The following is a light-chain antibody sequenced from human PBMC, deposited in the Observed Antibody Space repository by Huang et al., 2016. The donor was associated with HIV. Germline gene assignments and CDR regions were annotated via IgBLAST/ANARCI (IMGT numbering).Light chain of an antibody. CDR2: DAS. CDR1: QSMIDY. Sequence: EIVLTQSPATLSLSPGDTATLSCRASQSMIDYFAWYQQKPGQAPRLLIFDASNRATGIPPRFSGSGSGTDFTLTISSLEPDDFAVYYCQHRGTFGQGTKVEVK. J-gene: IGKJ1*01. V-gene: IGKV3-11*01. CDR3: QHRGT.